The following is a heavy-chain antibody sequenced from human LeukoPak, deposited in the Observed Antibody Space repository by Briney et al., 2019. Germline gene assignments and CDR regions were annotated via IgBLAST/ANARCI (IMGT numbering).Heavy chain of an antibody. CDR3: ARDRKVAAATYYYYYMDV. Sequence: SVKVSCKASGGTFSSYTISRVRQAPGQGLEWMGRIIPILGIANYAQKFQGRVTITADKSTSTAYMELSSLRSEDTAVYYCARDRKVAAATYYYYYMDVWGKGTTVTVSS. V-gene: IGHV1-69*04. CDR2: IIPILGIA. CDR1: GGTFSSYT. D-gene: IGHD6-13*01. J-gene: IGHJ6*03.